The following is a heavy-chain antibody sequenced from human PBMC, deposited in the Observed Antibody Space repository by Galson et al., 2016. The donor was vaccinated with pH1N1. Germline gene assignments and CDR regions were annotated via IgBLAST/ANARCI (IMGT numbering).Heavy chain of an antibody. CDR1: GYSLTNYW. CDR2: IYLSDSHT. J-gene: IGHJ4*02. V-gene: IGHV5-51*01. CDR3: ASTRPQFRYFDWQKPHSFDY. D-gene: IGHD3-9*01. Sequence: QSGAEVKKPGESLRISCEGFGYSLTNYWIVWVRQMPGKGLEWMGIIYLSDSHTTYSPSFQGQVTISADKSISTAYLERSSLKASETATYYCASTRPQFRYFDWQKPHSFDYWGQGTLVTVSS.